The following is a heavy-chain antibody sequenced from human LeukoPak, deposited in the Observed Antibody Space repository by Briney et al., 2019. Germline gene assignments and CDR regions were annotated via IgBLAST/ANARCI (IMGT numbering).Heavy chain of an antibody. CDR2: IWSDGTNK. Sequence: GGPLRLSCAASGFTFSNYGMHWVRQAPDKGLEWVAVIWSDGTNKYYTDSVKGRFTISRDNSKNTLYLQMNSLRAEDTAVYYCTRRLSGNNAFDIWGQGTMVTVSS. J-gene: IGHJ3*02. D-gene: IGHD2/OR15-2a*01. CDR1: GFTFSNYG. V-gene: IGHV3-33*01. CDR3: TRRLSGNNAFDI.